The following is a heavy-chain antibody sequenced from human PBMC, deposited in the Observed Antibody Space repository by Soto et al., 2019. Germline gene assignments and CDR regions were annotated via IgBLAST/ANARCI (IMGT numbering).Heavy chain of an antibody. J-gene: IGHJ4*01. CDR1: GFTFSSYA. D-gene: IGHD3-3*01. V-gene: IGHV3-23*01. Sequence: EVQLLESGGGLVQPGGSLRLSCAASGFTFSSYAMSWVRQAPGKGLEWVSAISGSGGSTYYADSVKGRFTISRDNSKNTLYLQMNSLRAEDTAVYYCAKEEGWSGYYHPHFFDYWGHGTLVTVSS. CDR3: AKEEGWSGYYHPHFFDY. CDR2: ISGSGGST.